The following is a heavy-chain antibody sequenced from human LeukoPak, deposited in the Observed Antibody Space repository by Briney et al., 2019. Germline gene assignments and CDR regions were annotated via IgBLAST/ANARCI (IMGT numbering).Heavy chain of an antibody. Sequence: PGGSLRLSCAASGFTFSSYSMNWVRQAPGKGLEWVSYISVGSTTIDYADSVKGRFTISRDNSKNTLYLQMNSLRAEDTAVYYCAKDHESDGYPCLDHWGLGTLVTVSS. V-gene: IGHV3-48*01. J-gene: IGHJ4*02. D-gene: IGHD3-22*01. CDR3: AKDHESDGYPCLDH. CDR1: GFTFSSYS. CDR2: ISVGSTTI.